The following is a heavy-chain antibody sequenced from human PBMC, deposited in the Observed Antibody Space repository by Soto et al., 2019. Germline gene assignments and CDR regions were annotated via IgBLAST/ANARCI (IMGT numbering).Heavy chain of an antibody. V-gene: IGHV4-39*01. Sequence: TSKTLSLTCTVSGGSISSSSYYWGWIRQPPGKGLEWIGSIYYSGSTYYNPSLKSRVTISVDTSKNQFSLKLNSVTVADTAVYYCASLSYEQLWWGQGTLVTVSS. CDR2: IYYSGST. D-gene: IGHD1-1*01. CDR3: ASLSYEQLW. CDR1: GGSISSSSYY. J-gene: IGHJ4*02.